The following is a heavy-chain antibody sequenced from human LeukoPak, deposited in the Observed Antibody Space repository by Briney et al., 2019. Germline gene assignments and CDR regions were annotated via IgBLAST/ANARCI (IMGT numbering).Heavy chain of an antibody. D-gene: IGHD3-10*01. Sequence: SETLSHTCTVSGGSISSISYFWGWIRQPPGKGLEWIGSIYYSGDTYYNPSLKSRVTISVDTSKNQFSLKLGSVTAADTAVYYCASYYASGSYYFDYWGQGTLVTVSS. J-gene: IGHJ4*02. CDR3: ASYYASGSYYFDY. V-gene: IGHV4-39*01. CDR1: GGSISSISYF. CDR2: IYYSGDT.